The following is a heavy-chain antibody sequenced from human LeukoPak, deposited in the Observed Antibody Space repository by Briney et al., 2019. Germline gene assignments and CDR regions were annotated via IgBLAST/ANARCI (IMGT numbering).Heavy chain of an antibody. Sequence: PGGSLRLSCAASGFTFSSYWMSWVRQAPGKGLEWVATIRQGGGEKYYVDSVKGRFTISRDNAKNSLYLQMNSLRAEDTAVYYCAREETLIVYVYWGQGTLVTVSS. CDR3: AREETLIVYVY. D-gene: IGHD2-8*01. CDR1: GFTFSSYW. CDR2: IRQGGGEK. J-gene: IGHJ4*02. V-gene: IGHV3-7*01.